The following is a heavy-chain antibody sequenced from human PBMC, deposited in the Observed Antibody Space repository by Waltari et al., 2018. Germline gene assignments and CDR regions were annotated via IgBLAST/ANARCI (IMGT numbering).Heavy chain of an antibody. CDR1: GFTFPRYL. CDR3: TRALWLGELYDY. CDR2: INSDGSRT. D-gene: IGHD3-10*01. V-gene: IGHV3-74*01. Sequence: EVQLDESGGGLVQPGGSLRLSCSASGFTFPRYLMNWVRQAPGKGLGWVARINSDGSRTTYADSVKGRFTISRDNAKNTVYLQMNSLRVEDTAVYYCTRALWLGELYDYWGQGTLVTVSS. J-gene: IGHJ4*02.